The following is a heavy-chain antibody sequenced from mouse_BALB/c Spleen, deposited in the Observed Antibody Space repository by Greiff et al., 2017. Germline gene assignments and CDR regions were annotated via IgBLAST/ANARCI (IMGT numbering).Heavy chain of an antibody. J-gene: IGHJ3*01. CDR2: INPSTGYT. CDR1: GYTFTSYW. CDR3: ARTAARAKFAY. D-gene: IGHD3-1*01. Sequence: VQLQQSRAELAKPGASVKMSCKASGYTFTSYWMHWVKQRPGQGLEWIGYINPSTGYTEYNQKFKDKATLTADKSSSTAYMQLSSLTSEDSAVYYCARTAARAKFAYWGQGTLVTVSA. V-gene: IGHV1-7*01.